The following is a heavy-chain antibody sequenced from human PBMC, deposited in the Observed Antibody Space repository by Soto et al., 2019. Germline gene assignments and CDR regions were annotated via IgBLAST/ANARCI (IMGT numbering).Heavy chain of an antibody. J-gene: IGHJ6*03. CDR2: ISSSSSYI. CDR3: ARTGYSSSWYPPYYYYYMDV. Sequence: GGSLRLTCAASGFTFSSYSMNWVRQAPGKGLEWVSSISSSSSYIYYADSVKGRFTISRDNAKNSLYLQMNSLRAEDTAVYYCARTGYSSSWYPPYYYYYMDVWGKGTTVTVSS. D-gene: IGHD6-13*01. V-gene: IGHV3-21*01. CDR1: GFTFSSYS.